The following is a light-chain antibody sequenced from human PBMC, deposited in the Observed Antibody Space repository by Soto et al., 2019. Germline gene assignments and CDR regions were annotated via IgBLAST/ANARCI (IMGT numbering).Light chain of an antibody. J-gene: IGKJ1*01. Sequence: EIVLTQXPATLSLSPGERATLSCRASQSVSSYLAWYQQKPGQAPRLLIYDASNRATDIPARFSGSGSGTDFTLTISSLEPEDFAVYYCLQRSGWPWTFGQGTKVEIK. CDR1: QSVSSY. CDR3: LQRSGWPWT. V-gene: IGKV3-11*01. CDR2: DAS.